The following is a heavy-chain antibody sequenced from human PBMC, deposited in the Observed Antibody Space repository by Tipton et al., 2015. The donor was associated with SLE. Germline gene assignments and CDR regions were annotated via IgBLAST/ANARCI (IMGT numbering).Heavy chain of an antibody. CDR2: ISPRGVTI. CDR1: GFTFGDYY. Sequence: GSLRLSCAASGFTFGDYYMSWIRQAPGKGLEWVSSISPRGVTIYYADSVKGRFTITRDNSKNTLYLQMNTLRAEDTAVYYCASPARVDLDYWGQGTLVTVSS. CDR3: ASPARVDLDY. J-gene: IGHJ4*02. D-gene: IGHD3/OR15-3a*01. V-gene: IGHV3-11*01.